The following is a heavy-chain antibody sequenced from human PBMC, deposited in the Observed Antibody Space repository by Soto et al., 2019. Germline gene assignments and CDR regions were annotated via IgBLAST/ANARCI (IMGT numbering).Heavy chain of an antibody. CDR2: ISYDGSNK. CDR3: AREEVTYYYVLGTNYYYYAMDV. D-gene: IGHD3-10*01. CDR1: GFTFSSYG. J-gene: IGHJ6*02. V-gene: IGHV3-30*03. Sequence: GGSLRLSCAASGFTFSSYGMHWVRQAPGKGLEWVAVISYDGSNKYYADSVKGRFTISRDNSKNTLYLQMNSLRAEDTAVYYCAREEVTYYYVLGTNYYYYAMDVWGQGTTVNVAS.